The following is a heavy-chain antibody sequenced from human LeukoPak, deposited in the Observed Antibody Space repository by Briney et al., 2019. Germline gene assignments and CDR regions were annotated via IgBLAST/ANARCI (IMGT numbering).Heavy chain of an antibody. J-gene: IGHJ4*02. V-gene: IGHV4-59*01. CDR3: ARVSRIQLWPTFDY. CDR2: IYYSGST. Sequence: SETLSLTCTVSGGSISSYYWSWIRQPPGKGLEWIGYIYYSGSTNYNPSLKSRVTISVDTSKNQFSLKLSSVTAADTAVYYCARVSRIQLWPTFDYWGQGTLVTVSS. D-gene: IGHD5-18*01. CDR1: GGSISSYY.